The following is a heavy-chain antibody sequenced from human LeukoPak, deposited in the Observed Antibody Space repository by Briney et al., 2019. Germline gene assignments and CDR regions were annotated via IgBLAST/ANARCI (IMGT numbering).Heavy chain of an antibody. D-gene: IGHD6-19*01. CDR3: ARVRGYSSGWANYYYYYYMDV. V-gene: IGHV1-69*05. CDR2: IIPIFGTA. CDR1: GGTFSSYA. Sequence: SVKVSCKASGGTFSSYAISWVRQAPGQGLEWMGGIIPIFGTANYAQKFQGRVTMTTDTSTSTAYMELRSLRSDDTAVYYCARVRGYSSGWANYYYYYYMDVWGKGTTVTVSS. J-gene: IGHJ6*03.